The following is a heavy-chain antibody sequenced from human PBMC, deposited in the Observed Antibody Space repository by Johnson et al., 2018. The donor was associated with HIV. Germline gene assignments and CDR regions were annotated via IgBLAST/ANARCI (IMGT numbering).Heavy chain of an antibody. J-gene: IGHJ3*02. Sequence: VQLVESGGGLVQPGGSLRLSCAASGFTVSSNYMTWVRQAPGKGLEWVSTLYIGYSTYYADSVKDRFIISRDNSKNTLYLQMNSLRAEDTAVYYCAYPIATTAFEAFDIWGRGTMVTVSS. CDR3: AYPIATTAFEAFDI. V-gene: IGHV3-66*01. CDR2: LYIGYST. CDR1: GFTVSSNY. D-gene: IGHD6-13*01.